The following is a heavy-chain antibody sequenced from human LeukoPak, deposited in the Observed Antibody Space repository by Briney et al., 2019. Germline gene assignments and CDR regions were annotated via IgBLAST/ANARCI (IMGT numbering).Heavy chain of an antibody. CDR1: GGTFSSYA. Sequence: SVKVSCKASGGTFSSYAISWVRQAPGQGLEWMGRIIPILGIANYAQKFQGRVTITADKSTSTAYMELSSLRSEDTAVYYCARSALGIQLWTPFDYWGQGTLATVSS. J-gene: IGHJ4*02. CDR2: IIPILGIA. V-gene: IGHV1-69*04. D-gene: IGHD5-18*01. CDR3: ARSALGIQLWTPFDY.